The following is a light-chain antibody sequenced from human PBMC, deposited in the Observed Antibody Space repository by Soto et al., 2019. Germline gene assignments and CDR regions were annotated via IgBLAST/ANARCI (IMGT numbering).Light chain of an antibody. CDR2: KTS. Sequence: DIQMTQSPPTVSAFVGDRVTFSCRASQNIGYWLAWYQQKPGQAPVLLIEKTSSLQSGVASRFHGSGSGTDFTLTITSLQTDDVGTYYCQQYSRYWTFGPGTKVEIK. V-gene: IGKV1-5*03. J-gene: IGKJ1*01. CDR1: QNIGYW. CDR3: QQYSRYWT.